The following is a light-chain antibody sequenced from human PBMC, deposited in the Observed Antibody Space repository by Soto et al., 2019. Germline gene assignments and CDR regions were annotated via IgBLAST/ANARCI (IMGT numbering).Light chain of an antibody. CDR2: EAS. V-gene: IGKV1-5*03. J-gene: IGKJ2*01. CDR3: QQYNSFSHT. CDR1: ERISRW. Sequence: DIQMTQSPSTLSASVGDTVTVTCRASERISRWLAWYQQKPGRAPNLLIYEASRLESGVPSRFSGSGFGTEFTLTISSLQPDDSATYYCQQYNSFSHTFGQGTKLEIK.